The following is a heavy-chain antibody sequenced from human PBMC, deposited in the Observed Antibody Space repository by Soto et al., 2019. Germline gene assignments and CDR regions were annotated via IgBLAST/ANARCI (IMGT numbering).Heavy chain of an antibody. Sequence: GASVKVSCKASGDTFSSYSISWVRQAPGQGLEWMGGIVPIFGTTDYAPRLQGRLTITADGPTSTSYMELSGLTFEDTAVSYCASNSLWVHFQWDVWGQGTTVTLSS. V-gene: IGHV1-69*13. CDR3: ASNSLWVHFQWDV. CDR1: GDTFSSYS. J-gene: IGHJ6*02. CDR2: IVPIFGTT. D-gene: IGHD3-3*02.